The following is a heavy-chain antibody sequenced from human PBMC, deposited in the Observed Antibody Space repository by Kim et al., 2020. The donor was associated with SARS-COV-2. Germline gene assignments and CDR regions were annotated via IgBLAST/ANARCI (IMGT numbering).Heavy chain of an antibody. D-gene: IGHD3-3*01. J-gene: IGHJ6*02. CDR2: ISGDGGST. CDR3: AKDIRSNNFWSGYRGNGMDV. CDR1: GFTFDDYA. V-gene: IGHV3-43*02. Sequence: GGSLRLSCAASGFTFDDYAMHWVRQAPGKGLEWVSLISGDGGSTYYADSVKGRFTISRDNSKNSLYLQMNSLRTEDTALYYCAKDIRSNNFWSGYRGNGMDVWGQGTTVTVSS.